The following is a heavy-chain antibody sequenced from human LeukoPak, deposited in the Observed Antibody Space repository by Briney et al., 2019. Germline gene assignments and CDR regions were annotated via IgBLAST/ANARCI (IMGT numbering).Heavy chain of an antibody. CDR3: AKHGVGATTYAFDI. CDR1: GGSFSSNSYY. D-gene: IGHD1-26*01. Sequence: PSETLSLTCTVSGGSFSSNSYYWGRIRQPPGKGLEWIGSLYYSGSIYYNPSLKSRVTISVDTSKNQFSLKLRSVTAADTAVYYGAKHGVGATTYAFDIWGQGTMVTVSS. J-gene: IGHJ3*02. CDR2: LYYSGSI. V-gene: IGHV4-39*01.